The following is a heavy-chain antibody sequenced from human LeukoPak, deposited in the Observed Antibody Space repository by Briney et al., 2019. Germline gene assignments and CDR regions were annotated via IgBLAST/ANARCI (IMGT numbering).Heavy chain of an antibody. J-gene: IGHJ5*02. CDR1: GGSISSSSYY. V-gene: IGHV4-39*01. D-gene: IGHD4-17*01. Sequence: SSETLSLTCTVSGGSISSSSYYWGWIRQPPGKGLDWIGNIYYSGSTYYNPSLKSRVTISVDTSKNQFSLKLSSVAAADTAVYYCARFGLQLPTVPTPAGFDPWGQGTLVTVSS. CDR2: IYYSGST. CDR3: ARFGLQLPTVPTPAGFDP.